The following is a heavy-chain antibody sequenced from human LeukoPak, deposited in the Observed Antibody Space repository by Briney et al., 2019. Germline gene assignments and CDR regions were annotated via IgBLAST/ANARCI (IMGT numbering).Heavy chain of an antibody. D-gene: IGHD3-22*01. V-gene: IGHV4-39*01. Sequence: SETLSLTCTVSGVSISSSSYYWGWLRQPPGKGLEWIGSIYYTRSTYYNPSLKSRVTISVDTSKNQFSLKLTSVTAADTAVYYCARGVTMIVVVIHDWYFDLWGRGTLVTVSS. CDR3: ARGVTMIVVVIHDWYFDL. CDR2: IYYTRST. J-gene: IGHJ2*01. CDR1: GVSISSSSYY.